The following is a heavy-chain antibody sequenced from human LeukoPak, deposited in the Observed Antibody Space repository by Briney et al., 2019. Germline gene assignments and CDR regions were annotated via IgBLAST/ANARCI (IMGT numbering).Heavy chain of an antibody. D-gene: IGHD3-9*01. J-gene: IGHJ4*02. CDR2: ISYDGSNK. CDR1: GFTFSSYG. V-gene: IGHV3-30*18. CDR3: AKAKLRYFDRLPNDY. Sequence: SGGSLRLSCAASGFTFSSYGMHWVRQAPGKGLEWVAVISYDGSNKYYADSVKGRFTISRDNSKNTLYLQMNSLRAEDTAVYYCAKAKLRYFDRLPNDYWGQGTLVTVSS.